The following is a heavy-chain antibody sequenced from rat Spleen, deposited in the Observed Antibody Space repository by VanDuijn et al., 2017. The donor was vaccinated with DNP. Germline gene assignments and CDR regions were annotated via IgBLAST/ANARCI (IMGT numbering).Heavy chain of an antibody. CDR1: GFTFSDYY. V-gene: IGHV5-20*01. J-gene: IGHJ3*01. CDR2: ISYDGHIT. CDR3: ATHTFTPGITTPFAY. D-gene: IGHD1-4*01. Sequence: EVQLVGSGGGLVQSGRSLKLSCAASGFTFSDYYMAWVRQAPTKGLEWVASISYDGHITYYRDSVKGRFTISRDNAKSTLYLQMDSLRSEDTATYYCATHTFTPGITTPFAYWGQGTLVTVSS.